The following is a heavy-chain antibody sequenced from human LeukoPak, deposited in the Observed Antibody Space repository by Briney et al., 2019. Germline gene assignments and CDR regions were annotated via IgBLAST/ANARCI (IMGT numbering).Heavy chain of an antibody. CDR3: ARGKGPFDY. CDR1: GFTVSSNY. J-gene: IGHJ4*02. CDR2: IYSGGST. V-gene: IGHV3-53*01. Sequence: GGSLGLSCAASGFTVSSNYMSWVRQAPGKGLEWVSVIYSGGSTYYADSVKGRFTISRDNSKNTLYLQMNSLRAEDTAVYYCARGKGPFDYWGQGTLVTVSS.